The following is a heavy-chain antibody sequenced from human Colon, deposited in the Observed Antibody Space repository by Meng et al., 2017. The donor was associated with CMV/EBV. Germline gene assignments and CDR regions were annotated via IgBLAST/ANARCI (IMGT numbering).Heavy chain of an antibody. CDR3: ARGDLARLFSYYYGMDV. V-gene: IGHV1-2*02. CDR1: GGTFSSSG. CDR2: INPNSGGR. Sequence: ASVKVSCKTSGGTFSSSGLTWVRQAPGQGLEWMGWINPNSGGRNFAQQFQGRVSMTRDTSINTVYMELTGLTSDDTAVYYCARGDLARLFSYYYGMDVWGQGTTVTVSS. D-gene: IGHD3-22*01. J-gene: IGHJ6*02.